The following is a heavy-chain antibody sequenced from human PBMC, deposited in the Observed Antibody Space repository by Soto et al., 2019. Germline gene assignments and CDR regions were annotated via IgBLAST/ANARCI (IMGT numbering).Heavy chain of an antibody. CDR1: GFTFSSYG. Sequence: QVQLVESGGGVVQPGRSLRLSCAASGFTFSSYGMHWVRQAPGKGLEWVAVISYDGSNKYYADSVKGRFTISRDNSKNTLYLQMNSLRAEDTAVYYCAKYGYCSSTSCHSISIYYYYSYMDGWGKGTTVTVSS. CDR3: AKYGYCSSTSCHSISIYYYYSYMDG. CDR2: ISYDGSNK. V-gene: IGHV3-30*18. D-gene: IGHD2-2*03. J-gene: IGHJ6*03.